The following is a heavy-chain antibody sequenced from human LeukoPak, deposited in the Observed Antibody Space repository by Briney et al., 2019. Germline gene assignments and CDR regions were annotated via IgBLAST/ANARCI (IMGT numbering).Heavy chain of an antibody. CDR2: IYYSGST. CDR1: GGSISSYY. D-gene: IGHD3-10*01. CDR3: ARRGPVLLWFGDAFDI. Sequence: SETLSLTCTVSGGSISSYYWSWIRQPPGKGLEWIGYIYYSGSTNYNPSLKSRVTISVDTSKNQFSLKLSSVTAADTAVYYCARRGPVLLWFGDAFDIWGQGTMVTVSS. V-gene: IGHV4-59*01. J-gene: IGHJ3*02.